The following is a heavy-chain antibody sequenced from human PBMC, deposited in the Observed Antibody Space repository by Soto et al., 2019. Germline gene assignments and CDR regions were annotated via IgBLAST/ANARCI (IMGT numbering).Heavy chain of an antibody. Sequence: QVQLVQSGAEVKKPGSSVKVSCKASGGTFSSYAISWVRQAPGQGLEWMGGIIPISGTPNHAQKFQGRVTNTADDSTSTADMELSSMRSEDTAVYYCARSQGSSTSLEIYYYYYYGMDVWGQGTTVTVSS. D-gene: IGHD2-2*01. CDR1: GGTFSSYA. CDR2: IIPISGTP. CDR3: ARSQGSSTSLEIYYYYYYGMDV. V-gene: IGHV1-69*01. J-gene: IGHJ6*02.